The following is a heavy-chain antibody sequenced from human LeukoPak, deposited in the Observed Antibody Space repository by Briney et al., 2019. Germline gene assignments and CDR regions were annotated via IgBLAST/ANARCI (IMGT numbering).Heavy chain of an antibody. CDR2: INHSGST. D-gene: IGHD4-17*01. V-gene: IGHV4-34*01. CDR1: GGSFSGYY. J-gene: IGHJ6*02. CDR3: ARRTTVTSSKGYYYYGMDV. Sequence: SETLSLTCAVYGGSFSGYYWSWIRQPPGKGLEWIGEINHSGSTNYYPSLKSRVTISVDTSKNQFSLRLSSVTAAGTAVYYCARRTTVTSSKGYYYYGMDVWGQGTTVTVSS.